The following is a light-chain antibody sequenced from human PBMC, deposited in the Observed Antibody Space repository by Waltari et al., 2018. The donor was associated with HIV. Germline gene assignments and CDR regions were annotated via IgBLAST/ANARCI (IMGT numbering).Light chain of an antibody. CDR1: SSDIGAYHA. V-gene: IGLV2-8*01. CDR2: EVT. Sequence: QSALTQPPSASGSPGQSVTISCSGTSSDIGAYHAVPWYQHHPGKAPKLMIYEVTKRPSGVPDRFSGSKSGNTASLTVSGLQAEDEGDYYCSSYGGSNNLIFGGGTKLTVL. CDR3: SSYGGSNNLI. J-gene: IGLJ2*01.